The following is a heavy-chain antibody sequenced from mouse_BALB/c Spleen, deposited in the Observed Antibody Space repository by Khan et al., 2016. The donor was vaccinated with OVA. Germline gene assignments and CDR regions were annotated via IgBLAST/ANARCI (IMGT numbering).Heavy chain of an antibody. Sequence: EVELVESGGGLVKPGGSLKLSCAASGFTFNNYAMFWVRQTPEKRLEWVASISRANNIYYLDSVKGRFTISRDNARNLLYLEMSSLMSEDTAMYYCARGYYFGEMDYWGQGTSVTVSS. V-gene: IGHV5-6-5*01. CDR3: ARGYYFGEMDY. CDR2: ISRANNI. J-gene: IGHJ4*01. CDR1: GFTFNNYA. D-gene: IGHD1-1*01.